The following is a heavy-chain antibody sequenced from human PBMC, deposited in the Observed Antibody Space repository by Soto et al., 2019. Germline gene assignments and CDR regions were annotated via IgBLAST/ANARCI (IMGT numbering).Heavy chain of an antibody. CDR1: GFTFSSYG. Sequence: GGSLRLSCAASGFTFSSYGMHWVRQAPGKGLEWVAVISYDGSNKYYAESVKGRFTISRDNSKNTLYLQMNSLRAEDTAVYYCAKDVLRFLEWLAFYGMDVWGQGTTVTVSS. J-gene: IGHJ6*02. V-gene: IGHV3-30*18. D-gene: IGHD3-3*01. CDR2: ISYDGSNK. CDR3: AKDVLRFLEWLAFYGMDV.